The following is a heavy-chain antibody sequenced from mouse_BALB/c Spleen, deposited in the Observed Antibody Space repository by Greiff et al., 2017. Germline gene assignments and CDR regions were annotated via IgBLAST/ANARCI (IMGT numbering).Heavy chain of an antibody. CDR3: AAYDGYPAWFAY. V-gene: IGHV2-2*02. CDR2: IWSGGST. D-gene: IGHD2-3*01. Sequence: QVHVKQSGPGLVQPSQSLSITCTVSGFSLTSYGVHWVRQSPGKGLEWLGVIWSGGSTDYNAAFISRLSISKDNSKSQVFFKMNSLQANDTAIYYCAAYDGYPAWFAYWGQGTLVTVSA. J-gene: IGHJ3*01. CDR1: GFSLTSYG.